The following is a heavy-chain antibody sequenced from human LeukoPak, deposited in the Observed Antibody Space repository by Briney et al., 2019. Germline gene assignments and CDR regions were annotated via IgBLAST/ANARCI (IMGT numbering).Heavy chain of an antibody. CDR1: GFTFSSYS. CDR2: ISSSSSYI. J-gene: IGHJ4*02. Sequence: GGSLRLSCAASGFTFSSYSMNWVRQAPGKGLEWVSSISSSSSYIYYADSVKGRFTISRDNAKNSLYLQMNSLRAEDTAVYYCAKVGTISILWFGESYFDYWGQGTLVTVSS. V-gene: IGHV3-21*04. CDR3: AKVGTISILWFGESYFDY. D-gene: IGHD3-10*01.